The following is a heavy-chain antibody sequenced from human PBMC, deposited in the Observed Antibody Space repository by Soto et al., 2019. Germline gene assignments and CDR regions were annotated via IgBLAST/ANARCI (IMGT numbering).Heavy chain of an antibody. CDR2: INHSGST. D-gene: IGHD3-3*01. J-gene: IGHJ4*02. CDR1: GGSFSGYY. Sequence: SETLSLTCAVYGGSFSGYYWSWIRQPPGKGLEWIGEINHSGSTNYNPSLKSRVTISVDTSKNQFSLKLSSVTAADTAVYYCARGRFWSGYYTRYFDYWGQGTLVTVSS. CDR3: ARGRFWSGYYTRYFDY. V-gene: IGHV4-34*01.